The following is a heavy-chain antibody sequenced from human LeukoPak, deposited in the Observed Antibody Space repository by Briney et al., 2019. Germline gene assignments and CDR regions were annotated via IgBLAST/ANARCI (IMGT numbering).Heavy chain of an antibody. D-gene: IGHD3-3*01. Sequence: ASVKVSCKVSGGTFSSYAISWVRQAPGQGLEWMGGIIPIFGTANYAQKFQGRVTITADESTSTAYMELSSLRSEDTAVYYCARSAYYDFWSGYYLPFDYWGQGTLVTVSS. CDR3: ARSAYYDFWSGYYLPFDY. CDR2: IIPIFGTA. CDR1: GGTFSSYA. J-gene: IGHJ4*02. V-gene: IGHV1-69*13.